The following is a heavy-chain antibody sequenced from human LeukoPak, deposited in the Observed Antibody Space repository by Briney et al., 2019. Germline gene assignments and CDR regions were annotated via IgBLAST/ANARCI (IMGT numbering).Heavy chain of an antibody. Sequence: GASVKVSCKASGYTFTSYYMHWVRQAPGQGLEWMGIINPSGGSTSYAQKFQGRVTMTRDTSTSTVYMELSSLRSEDTAVYYCARDRHDYYYGMDVRGQGTTVTVS. CDR3: ARDRHDYYYGMDV. J-gene: IGHJ6*02. CDR2: INPSGGST. V-gene: IGHV1-46*01. CDR1: GYTFTSYY.